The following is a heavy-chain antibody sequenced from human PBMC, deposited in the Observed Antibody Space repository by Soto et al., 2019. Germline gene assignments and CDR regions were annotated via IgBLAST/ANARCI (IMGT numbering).Heavy chain of an antibody. V-gene: IGHV1-69*13. D-gene: IGHD2-2*01. J-gene: IGHJ5*02. CDR3: ARNGRRCSSTSCPKRNWFDP. CDR2: IIPIFGTA. CDR1: GGTFSSYA. Sequence: SVKVSCKASGGTFSSYAISWVRQAPGQGPEWMGGIIPIFGTANYAQKFQGRVTITADESTSTAYMELSSLRSEDTAVYYCARNGRRCSSTSCPKRNWFDPWGQGTLVTVSS.